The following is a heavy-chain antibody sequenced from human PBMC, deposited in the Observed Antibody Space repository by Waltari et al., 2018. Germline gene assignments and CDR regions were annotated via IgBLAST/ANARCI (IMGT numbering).Heavy chain of an antibody. V-gene: IGHV1-24*01. D-gene: IGHD3-22*01. CDR1: GYTLPDLS. Sequence: QVQLVQSGAEVKKPGASVKVSCKVSGYTLPDLSMHWVRQAPGQGLEWMGGFDPEDGETIYEQNFQGRVTMSEDTSTDTAYMELSSLRSEDTAVYYCATRIAYYYDSSGYYFNYWGQGSLVTVSS. J-gene: IGHJ4*02. CDR3: ATRIAYYYDSSGYYFNY. CDR2: FDPEDGET.